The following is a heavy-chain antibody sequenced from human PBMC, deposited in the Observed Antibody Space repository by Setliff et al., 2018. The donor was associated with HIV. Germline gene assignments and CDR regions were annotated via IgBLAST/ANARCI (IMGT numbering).Heavy chain of an antibody. V-gene: IGHV3-53*01. CDR2: IYTGGTT. CDR3: TTGLGHSDFDY. D-gene: IGHD3-16*01. J-gene: IGHJ4*02. CDR1: EFLFSTYW. Sequence: SGGSLRLSCEASEFLFSTYWMSWVRQTPGKGLEWVSVIYTGGTTFYADSVMGRFTISRDISKNTLYLQMNSLRAEDTAVYYCTTGLGHSDFDYWGQGTLVT.